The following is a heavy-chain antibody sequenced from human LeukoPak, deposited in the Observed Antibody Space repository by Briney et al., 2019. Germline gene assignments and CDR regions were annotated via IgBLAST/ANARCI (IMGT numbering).Heavy chain of an antibody. V-gene: IGHV4-39*07. CDR3: ARGTTSFDY. CDR2: IYYSGST. CDR1: GGSISSSSYY. J-gene: IGHJ4*02. Sequence: SETLSLTCTVSGGSISSSSYYWGWIRQPPGKGLEWIGSIYYSGSTYYNPSLKSRVTISVDTSKNQFSLKLSSVTAADTAVYYCARGTTSFDYWGQGTLVTVSS. D-gene: IGHD4-17*01.